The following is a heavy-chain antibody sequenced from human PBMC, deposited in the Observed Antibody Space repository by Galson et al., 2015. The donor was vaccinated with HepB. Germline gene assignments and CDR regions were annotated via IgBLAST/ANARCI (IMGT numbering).Heavy chain of an antibody. D-gene: IGHD1-1*01. CDR3: AKDNEGRSGNLGGD. V-gene: IGHV1-18*01. J-gene: IGHJ4*02. CDR2: ISPYNGNT. CDR1: GYSFTNYG. Sequence: SVKVSCKASGYSFTNYGLNWVRQAPGQGLEWMGWISPYNGNTNYAQNFQGRVTMTTDTSTSTAYMDLRSLRSDDTAVYYCAKDNEGRSGNLGGDWGQGTLVTVSA.